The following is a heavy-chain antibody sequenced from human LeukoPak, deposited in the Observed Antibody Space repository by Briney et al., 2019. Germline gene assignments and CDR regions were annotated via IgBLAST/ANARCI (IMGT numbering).Heavy chain of an antibody. Sequence: GGSLRLSCAASGFTFSSYGMHWVRQAPGKGLEWVAFIRYDGSNKYYADSVKGRFTISRDNAKNSLFLQMSSLRAEDTAIYYCTRALYNTGWYPDYFDSWGQGTLVTVSS. CDR3: TRALYNTGWYPDYFDS. D-gene: IGHD6-19*01. V-gene: IGHV3-30*02. CDR2: IRYDGSNK. J-gene: IGHJ4*02. CDR1: GFTFSSYG.